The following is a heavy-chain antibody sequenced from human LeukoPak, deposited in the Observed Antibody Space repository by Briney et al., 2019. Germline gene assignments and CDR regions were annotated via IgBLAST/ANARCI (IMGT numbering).Heavy chain of an antibody. D-gene: IGHD3-10*01. CDR1: GYTFTSYD. V-gene: IGHV1-2*02. Sequence: ASVKVSCKASGYTFTSYDINWVRQATGQGLEWMGWINPNSGGTNYAQKFQGRVTMTRDTSISTAYMELSRLRSDDTAVYYCARGSGSYYYYYYMDVWGKGTTVTISS. CDR2: INPNSGGT. CDR3: ARGSGSYYYYYYMDV. J-gene: IGHJ6*03.